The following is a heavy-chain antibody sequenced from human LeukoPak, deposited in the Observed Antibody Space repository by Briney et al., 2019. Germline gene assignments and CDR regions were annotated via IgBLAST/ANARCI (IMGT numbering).Heavy chain of an antibody. CDR2: ISAYNGNT. J-gene: IGHJ4*02. CDR3: ARSGYYDSSGYSDY. Sequence: ASVKVSCKASGYTFTSYGISWVRQAPGQGLEWMGWISAYNGNTNYAQKLQGRVTTTTDTSTSTAYMELRSLRSDDTAVYYCARSGYYDSSGYSDYWGQGTLVTVSS. CDR1: GYTFTSYG. V-gene: IGHV1-18*01. D-gene: IGHD3-22*01.